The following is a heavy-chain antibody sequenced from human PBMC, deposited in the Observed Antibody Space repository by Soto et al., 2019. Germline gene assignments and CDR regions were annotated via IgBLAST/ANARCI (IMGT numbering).Heavy chain of an antibody. V-gene: IGHV5-10-1*01. CDR2: IDPSDSYT. Sequence: PGESLKISCNGSGYSFTIYWISWVRQMPGKGLEWMGRIDPSDSYTNYSPSFQGHVTISADKSISTAYLQWSSLKASDTAMYYCARQGSSGWSYLFDYWGQGTLVTVSS. J-gene: IGHJ4*02. CDR1: GYSFTIYW. CDR3: ARQGSSGWSYLFDY. D-gene: IGHD6-19*01.